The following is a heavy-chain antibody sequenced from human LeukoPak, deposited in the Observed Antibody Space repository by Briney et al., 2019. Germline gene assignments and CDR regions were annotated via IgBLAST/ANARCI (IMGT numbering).Heavy chain of an antibody. V-gene: IGHV3-23*01. D-gene: IGHD2-21*02. CDR1: GFSFSNYA. CDR2: TSGSGSDT. Sequence: GGSLRLSCVASGFSFSNYAMSWVRQAPGKGLEWVSGTSGSGSDTFYAESVKGRFTISRDNSENTLYLQMNSLRAEDTAIYYCVKDYSWVTSSILFDYWGQGILVTVSS. J-gene: IGHJ4*02. CDR3: VKDYSWVTSSILFDY.